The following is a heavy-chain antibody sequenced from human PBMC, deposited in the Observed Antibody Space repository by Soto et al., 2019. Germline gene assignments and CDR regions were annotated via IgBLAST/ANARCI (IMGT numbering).Heavy chain of an antibody. V-gene: IGHV5-51*01. CDR3: ARPYYDFWSGYHTGAFDI. CDR1: GYTFTTYW. J-gene: IGHJ3*02. CDR2: IYPGDSDT. Sequence: GESLKISCKGSGYTFTTYWIGWVRQMPGKGLEWMGTIYPGDSDTRYSPSFQGQVTISVYKSTNTAYLQWRGLKASDTAMYYCARPYYDFWSGYHTGAFDIWGQGTMVTVS. D-gene: IGHD3-3*01.